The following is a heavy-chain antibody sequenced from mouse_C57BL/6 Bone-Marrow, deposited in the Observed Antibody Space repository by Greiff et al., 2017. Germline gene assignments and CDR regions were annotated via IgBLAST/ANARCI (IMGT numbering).Heavy chain of an antibody. CDR2: INPNYGTT. D-gene: IGHD2-3*01. V-gene: IGHV1-39*01. CDR1: GYSFTDYN. CDR3: ARSDGYGFLDV. Sequence: LVESGPELVKPGASVKISCKASGYSFTDYNMNWVKQSNGKSLEWIGVINPNYGTTSYNQKFKGKATLTVDKSSSTAYMQLNSLTSADSAVDYCARSDGYGFLDVWGTGTTVTVSS. J-gene: IGHJ1*03.